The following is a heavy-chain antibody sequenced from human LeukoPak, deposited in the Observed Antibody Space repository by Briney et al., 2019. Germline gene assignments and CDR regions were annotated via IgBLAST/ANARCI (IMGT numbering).Heavy chain of an antibody. J-gene: IGHJ4*02. Sequence: ASVKVSCKASGYTFTSYGISWVRQAPGQGLEWMGWISAYNGNTNYAQKLQGRVTMTTDTSTSTAYMELRSLRSDDTAVYHCARGRYGQQWLVEEGSWFDYWGQGTLVTVSS. CDR1: GYTFTSYG. D-gene: IGHD6-19*01. CDR2: ISAYNGNT. CDR3: ARGRYGQQWLVEEGSWFDY. V-gene: IGHV1-18*01.